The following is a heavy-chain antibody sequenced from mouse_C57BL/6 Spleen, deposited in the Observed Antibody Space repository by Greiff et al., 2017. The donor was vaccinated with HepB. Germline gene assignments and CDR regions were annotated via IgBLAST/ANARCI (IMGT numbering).Heavy chain of an antibody. V-gene: IGHV1-55*01. D-gene: IGHD2-4*01. CDR2: IYPGSGST. CDR3: ARSYDFLLYFDV. CDR1: GYTFTSYW. J-gene: IGHJ1*03. Sequence: QVQLQQPGAELVKPGASVKMSCKASGYTFTSYWITWVKQRPGQGLEWIGDIYPGSGSTNYNEKFKSKATLTVDTSSSTAYMQLSSLTSEDSAVYYCARSYDFLLYFDVWGTGTTVTVSS.